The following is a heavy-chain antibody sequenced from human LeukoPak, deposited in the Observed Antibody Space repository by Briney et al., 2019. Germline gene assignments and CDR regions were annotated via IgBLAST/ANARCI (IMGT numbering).Heavy chain of an antibody. CDR1: GFTFSGAG. J-gene: IGHJ4*02. CDR2: IRSKANNYAT. D-gene: IGHD1-1*01. Sequence: GGSLKLSCAASGFTFSGAGMHWVRQASGKGLEWVGRIRSKANNYATAYGASVKGRFSISRNDSKNTAYLQMNSLKIEDTAVYYCTWTWNDGDFENWGQGTLVTVSS. CDR3: TWTWNDGDFEN. V-gene: IGHV3-73*01.